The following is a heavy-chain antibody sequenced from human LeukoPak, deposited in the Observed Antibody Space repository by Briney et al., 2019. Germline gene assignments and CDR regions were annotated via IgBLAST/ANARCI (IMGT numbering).Heavy chain of an antibody. V-gene: IGHV1-18*01. CDR3: ARGIIAAGFPYNWFDP. CDR2: ISGYNDNT. D-gene: IGHD6-13*01. Sequence: ASVKVSFKASGYTFSSYGISWVRQAPGQGLEWMGWISGYNDNTKYYAQKLQGRVTMTTDTSTSTAYMELRSLRSDDTAVYYCARGIIAAGFPYNWFDPWGQGTLVTVSS. CDR1: GYTFSSYG. J-gene: IGHJ5*02.